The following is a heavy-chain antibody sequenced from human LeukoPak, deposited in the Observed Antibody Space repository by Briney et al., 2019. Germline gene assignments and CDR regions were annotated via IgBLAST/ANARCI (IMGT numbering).Heavy chain of an antibody. J-gene: IGHJ4*02. CDR1: GLTFSTYG. CDR3: ATAGSYRFDH. CDR2: ISGSSSAI. V-gene: IGHV3-48*01. D-gene: IGHD3-16*02. Sequence: PGGSLRLSCAASGLTFSTYGMNWVRQAPGKGLEWVSYISGSSSAINYADSVKGRFTISRDNAKNSLFLQMNSPRAEDTAVYYCATAGSYRFDHWGQGTVVTVSS.